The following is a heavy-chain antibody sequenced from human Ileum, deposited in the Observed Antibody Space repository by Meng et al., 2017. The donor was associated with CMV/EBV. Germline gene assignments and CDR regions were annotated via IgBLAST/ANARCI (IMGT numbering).Heavy chain of an antibody. D-gene: IGHD6-6*01. Sequence: QQHQSSPRLLHPSHTLSLTGAISGDSVSTNNVAWNWITQSPLRGLEWLGRTAYRSKWDYEYSVSVESRITISPDTSKNQFSLHLRSVTPEDTAIYYCARESELLRFDHWGQGTLVTVSS. J-gene: IGHJ4*02. CDR2: TAYRSKWDY. V-gene: IGHV6-1*01. CDR3: ARESELLRFDH. CDR1: GDSVSTNNVA.